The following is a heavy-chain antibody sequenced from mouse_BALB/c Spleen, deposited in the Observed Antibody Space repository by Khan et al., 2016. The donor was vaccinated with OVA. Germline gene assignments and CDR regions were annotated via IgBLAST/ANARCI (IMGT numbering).Heavy chain of an antibody. V-gene: IGHV1S81*02. CDR2: TNPTNGRT. CDR3: ARIKKIVATYFDY. Sequence: VQLQQSGAELVKAGASVKMSCKVSGYTFTSYWMHWVKQRLGQGLEWFAETNPTNGRTYYNEKFKSKATLTVDKSSSTAYMLLSGPTFEDSAVYYSARIKKIVATYFDYWGQGTTHTVSS. D-gene: IGHD1-1*01. J-gene: IGHJ2*01. CDR1: GYTFTSYW.